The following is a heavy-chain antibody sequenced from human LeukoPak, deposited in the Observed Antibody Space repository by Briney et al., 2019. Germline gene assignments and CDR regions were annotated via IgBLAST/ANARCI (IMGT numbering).Heavy chain of an antibody. D-gene: IGHD6-13*01. CDR3: ARGGSSSWRTDY. V-gene: IGHV3-7*01. J-gene: IGHJ4*02. CDR1: GFTFSSYW. CDR2: IKEDGSEK. Sequence: GGSLRLSCAASGFTFSSYWMNWVRQAPGKGLEWVANIKEDGSEKYYVDSVKGRFTISRDNAKNSLYLQMNSLRAEDTAVYFCARGGSSSWRTDYWGQGTLVTVSS.